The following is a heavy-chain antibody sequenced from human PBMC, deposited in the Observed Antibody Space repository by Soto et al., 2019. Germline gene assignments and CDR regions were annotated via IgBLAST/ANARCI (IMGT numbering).Heavy chain of an antibody. V-gene: IGHV1-18*04. CDR1: GYTFNNYG. CDR2: ISTYHGYA. Sequence: ASVKVSCKASGYTFNNYGISWVRQAPGQGREWMGWISTYHGYANYAQNVQGRVTMTTDTSTTTAYMELRSLRSDGTALYYCARNGSGTYYTVPDYWGQGTLVTVS. D-gene: IGHD3-10*01. CDR3: ARNGSGTYYTVPDY. J-gene: IGHJ4*02.